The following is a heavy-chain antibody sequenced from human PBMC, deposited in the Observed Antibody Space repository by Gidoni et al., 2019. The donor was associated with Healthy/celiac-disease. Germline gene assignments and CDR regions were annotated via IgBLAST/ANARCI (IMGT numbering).Heavy chain of an antibody. CDR2: IIPIFGTA. V-gene: IGHV1-69*01. Sequence: QVQLVQSGAEVKKPGSSVKVSCQASGGTFRSYAISWVRQAPGQGREWMGGIIPIFGTANYAQKFQGRVTITADESTSTAYMELSSLRSEDTAVYYCASLYGGNSRDYWGQGTLVTVSS. CDR1: GGTFRSYA. CDR3: ASLYGGNSRDY. J-gene: IGHJ4*02. D-gene: IGHD4-17*01.